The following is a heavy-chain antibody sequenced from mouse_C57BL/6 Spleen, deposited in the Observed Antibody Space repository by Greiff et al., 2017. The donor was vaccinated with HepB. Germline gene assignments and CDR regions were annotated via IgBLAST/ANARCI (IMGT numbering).Heavy chain of an antibody. CDR2: IYPGDGDT. V-gene: IGHV1-80*01. Sequence: VQLQQSGAELVKPGASVKISCKASGYAFSSYWMNWVKQRPGKGLEWIGQIYPGDGDTNYNGKFKGKATLTADKSSSTAYMQLSSLTSEDSAVYFCARRIYDGYLDYWGQGTTLTVSS. CDR3: ARRIYDGYLDY. CDR1: GYAFSSYW. J-gene: IGHJ2*01. D-gene: IGHD2-3*01.